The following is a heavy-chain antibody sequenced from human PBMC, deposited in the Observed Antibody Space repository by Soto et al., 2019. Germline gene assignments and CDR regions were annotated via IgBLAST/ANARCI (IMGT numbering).Heavy chain of an antibody. CDR3: ARDGEGAYGMDV. CDR1: GFTFSSYA. CDR2: ISYDGSNK. D-gene: IGHD7-27*01. V-gene: IGHV3-30-3*01. Sequence: QVQLVESGGGVVQPGRSLRLSCAASGFTFSSYAMHWVRQAPGKGLEWVAVISYDGSNKYYAGSVKGRFTISRDNSKNTLYLQMNSLRAEDTAVYYCARDGEGAYGMDVWGQGTTVTVSS. J-gene: IGHJ6*02.